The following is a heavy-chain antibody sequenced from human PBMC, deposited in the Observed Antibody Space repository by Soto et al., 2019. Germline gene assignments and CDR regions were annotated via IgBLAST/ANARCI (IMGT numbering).Heavy chain of an antibody. V-gene: IGHV4-39*01. CDR2: IYYSGST. CDR3: ARLYSSSWYGDY. J-gene: IGHJ4*02. D-gene: IGHD6-13*01. CDR1: GGSISSSSYY. Sequence: QLQLQESGPGLVKPSETLSLTCTVSGGSISSSSYYWGWIRQPPGKGLEWIGSIYYSGSTYYNPSLKGRVAISVDTYKNQFSLKLSSVTAADTAVYYCARLYSSSWYGDYWGQGTLVTVSS.